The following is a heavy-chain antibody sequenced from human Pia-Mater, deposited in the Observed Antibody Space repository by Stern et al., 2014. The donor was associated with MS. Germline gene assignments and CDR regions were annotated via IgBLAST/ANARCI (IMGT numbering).Heavy chain of an antibody. CDR2: IYYSGNT. J-gene: IGHJ5*02. V-gene: IGHV4-30-4*01. CDR3: ARTDILLIDH. CDR1: GGSIRSDDYY. D-gene: IGHD3-9*01. Sequence: QVQLQESGPGLVKPSQTLSLTCTVYGGSIRSDDYYWTWLRQPPGKGLEWIGYIYYSGNTYYNPSLRGRVTISVDTSKNQFSLKLSSVTDADTAVYYCARTDILLIDHWGQGTRVTVSS.